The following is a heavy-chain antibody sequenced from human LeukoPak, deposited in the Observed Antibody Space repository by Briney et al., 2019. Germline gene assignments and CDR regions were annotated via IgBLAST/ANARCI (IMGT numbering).Heavy chain of an antibody. CDR3: AREGGFYRPLDY. Sequence: SETLSLTCAVSGGSVTSTTWWTWVRPPPGKGLEWIGEVHLDGRTNYNPSLKSRLIMSVDLPENHISLKLTSVTAADTAVYYCAREGGFYRPLDYSGQGTLVTVSS. J-gene: IGHJ4*02. V-gene: IGHV4-4*02. D-gene: IGHD3-3*01. CDR2: VHLDGRT. CDR1: GGSVTSTTW.